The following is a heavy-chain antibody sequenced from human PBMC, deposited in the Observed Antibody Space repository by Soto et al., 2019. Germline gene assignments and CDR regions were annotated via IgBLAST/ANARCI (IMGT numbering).Heavy chain of an antibody. CDR1: GYTFTGYA. CDR3: ARAVEGPADLDY. D-gene: IGHD1-1*01. V-gene: IGHV1-3*05. CDR2: INAGNGNT. J-gene: IGHJ4*01. Sequence: QVQLVQSGAEEKKPGASVKVSCKASGYTFTGYAMHWVRQAPGQRLEWMGWINAGNGNTKYSQKFQGRVTITRDTPAGTANWERGSLGFEDRVVYYCARAVEGPADLDYGGKEPLSPSPQ.